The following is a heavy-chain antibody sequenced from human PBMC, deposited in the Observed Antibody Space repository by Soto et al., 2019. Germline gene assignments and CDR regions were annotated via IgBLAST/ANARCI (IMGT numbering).Heavy chain of an antibody. Sequence: EVQLLESGGGLVQPGGSLRLSCAASGFTFSSYAMSWVRQAPGKGLEWVSAISGSGGSTYYADSVKGRFTISRDNSKNTLYLQMNSLRAEETAVYYCARSGYYPEYFQHWGQGTLVTVSS. J-gene: IGHJ1*01. CDR1: GFTFSSYA. D-gene: IGHD3-22*01. V-gene: IGHV3-23*01. CDR3: ARSGYYPEYFQH. CDR2: ISGSGGST.